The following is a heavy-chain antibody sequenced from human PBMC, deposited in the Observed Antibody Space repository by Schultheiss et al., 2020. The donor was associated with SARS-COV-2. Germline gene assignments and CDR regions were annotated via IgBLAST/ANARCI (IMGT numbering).Heavy chain of an antibody. CDR1: GGSISGYY. D-gene: IGHD3-22*01. CDR2: IYYSGST. V-gene: IGHV4-59*01. CDR3: ARGGYYDSSGYHLY. Sequence: SQTLSLTCTVSGGSISGYYWSWIRQPPGKGLEWIGYIYYSGSTNYNPSLKSRVTISVDTSKNQFSLKLSSVTAADTAVYYCARGGYYDSSGYHLYWGQGTLVTVSS. J-gene: IGHJ4*02.